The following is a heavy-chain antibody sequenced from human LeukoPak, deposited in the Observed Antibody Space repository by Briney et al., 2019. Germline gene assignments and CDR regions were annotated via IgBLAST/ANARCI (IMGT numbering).Heavy chain of an antibody. CDR1: GLTYSSYE. D-gene: IGHD6-13*01. Sequence: GGSLRLSCAASGLTYSSYEMNWVRQAPRKGLEWLSYISSSGSTIYYADSVKGRFTISRDNAKNSLYLQMNSLRAEDTAVYYCARDIATAAGTDHYWGQGTLVTVSS. CDR2: ISSSGSTI. V-gene: IGHV3-48*03. J-gene: IGHJ4*02. CDR3: ARDIATAAGTDHY.